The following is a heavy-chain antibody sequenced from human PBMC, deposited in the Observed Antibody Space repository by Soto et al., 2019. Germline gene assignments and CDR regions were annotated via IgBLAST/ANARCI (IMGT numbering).Heavy chain of an antibody. CDR3: AGDSSSWYRWGVYYYGMDV. J-gene: IGHJ6*02. CDR1: ALTFSRYS. V-gene: IGHV3-21*01. CDR2: ISSSSSYI. D-gene: IGHD6-13*01. Sequence: PVGSVRLSCAASALTFSRYSMNWVTQAPGNRPEWVSSISSSSSYIYYADSVKGRFTICRDNAKNSLYLQMNSLRAEDTAVYYCAGDSSSWYRWGVYYYGMDVWGQGTTVTVSS.